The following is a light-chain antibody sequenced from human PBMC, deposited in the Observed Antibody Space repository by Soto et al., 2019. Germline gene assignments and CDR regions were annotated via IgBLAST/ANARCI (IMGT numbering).Light chain of an antibody. CDR2: DVS. CDR1: SSDVGGYNY. CDR3: GSYTSSSTLL. V-gene: IGLV2-14*01. J-gene: IGLJ2*01. Sequence: QSVLTQPASVSGSPGQSITISCTGTSSDVGGYNYVSWYQQHSGKAPKVMIYDVSNRPSGVSNRFSGSKSGNTASLTISGLQAEDEADYYCGSYTSSSTLLFGGGTKVTVL.